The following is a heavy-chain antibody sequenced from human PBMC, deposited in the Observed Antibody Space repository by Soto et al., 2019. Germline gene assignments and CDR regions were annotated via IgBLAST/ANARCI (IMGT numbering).Heavy chain of an antibody. CDR2: IKQDGNEK. V-gene: IGHV3-7*01. CDR3: ARGVLEPDFYYYGMDV. CDR1: GFTFSSYW. Sequence: GGSLRLSCAASGFTFSSYWMSWVRQAPGKGLEWVANIKQDGNEKYYVDSVKGGFTSSRDNAKNSLYLQLNSLIAEDTAVYYCARGVLEPDFYYYGMDVWGQGTTVTVSS. J-gene: IGHJ6*02. D-gene: IGHD1-1*01.